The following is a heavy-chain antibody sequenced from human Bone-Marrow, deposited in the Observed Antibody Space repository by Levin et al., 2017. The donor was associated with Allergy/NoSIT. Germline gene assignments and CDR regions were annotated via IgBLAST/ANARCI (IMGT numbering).Heavy chain of an antibody. D-gene: IGHD1-1*01. CDR1: GFTFSSYW. CDR3: ARDGNGDFDY. CDR2: IKLAGSEK. V-gene: IGHV3-7*01. J-gene: IGHJ4*02. Sequence: GESLKISCAASGFTFSSYWMNWVRQAPGKGLEWVANIKLAGSEKYYVDSVKGRFTISRDNAKNSLFLQMNSLRAEDTAVYYCARDGNGDFDYWGQGTLVTVSS.